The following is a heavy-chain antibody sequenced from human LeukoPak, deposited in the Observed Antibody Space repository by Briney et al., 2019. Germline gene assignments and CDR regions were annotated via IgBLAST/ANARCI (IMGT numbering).Heavy chain of an antibody. D-gene: IGHD3-9*01. CDR2: IIPIFGIA. Sequence: ASVNVSCKASGGTFSSYAISWVRQAPGQGLEWMGRIIPIFGIANYAQKFQGRVTITADKSTSTAYMELSSLRSEDTAVYYCARGARAYYDIPRGMDVWGQGTTVTVSS. CDR1: GGTFSSYA. J-gene: IGHJ6*02. CDR3: ARGARAYYDIPRGMDV. V-gene: IGHV1-69*04.